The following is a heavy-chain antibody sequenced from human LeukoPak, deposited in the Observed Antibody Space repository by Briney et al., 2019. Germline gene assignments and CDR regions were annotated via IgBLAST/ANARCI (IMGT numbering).Heavy chain of an antibody. D-gene: IGHD6-13*01. J-gene: IGHJ4*02. CDR2: INHSGST. CDR1: GGSFSGYY. Sequence: SETLSLTCAVYGGSFSGYYWSRIRQPPGKGLEWIGEINHSGSTNYNPSLKSRVTISLDTSKNQFSLKLSSVTAADTAMYYCARGGYSSSWDYWGQGTLVTVSS. V-gene: IGHV4-34*01. CDR3: ARGGYSSSWDY.